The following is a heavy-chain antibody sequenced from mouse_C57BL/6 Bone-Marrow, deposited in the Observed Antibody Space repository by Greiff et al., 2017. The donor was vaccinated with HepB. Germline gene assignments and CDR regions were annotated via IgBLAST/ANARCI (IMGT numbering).Heavy chain of an antibody. CDR2: IWGGGNT. Sequence: VMLVESGPGLVAPSQSLSITCTVSGFSLTSYGVDWVRQPPGKGLEWLGVIWGGGNTNYNSPLMSRLSISKDTSKSQVSLKMTSLQADDTAMYYCAKHGFLRGYWGQGTTLTVSS. V-gene: IGHV2-9*01. D-gene: IGHD6-1*01. J-gene: IGHJ2*01. CDR3: AKHGFLRGY. CDR1: GFSLTSYG.